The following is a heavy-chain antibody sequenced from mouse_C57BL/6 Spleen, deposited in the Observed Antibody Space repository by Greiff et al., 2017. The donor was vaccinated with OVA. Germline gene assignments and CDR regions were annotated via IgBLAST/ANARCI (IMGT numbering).Heavy chain of an antibody. CDR3: AKSLYDYDGYYAMDY. J-gene: IGHJ4*01. Sequence: QVQLQQSGPGLVAPSQSLSITCTVSGLSFTSYGVDWVRQPPGKGLEWLGVIWGGGSTNYNSALMSRLSISQDNSKSQVFLKMNGLQTDDTAMYYCAKSLYDYDGYYAMDYWGQGTSVTVSS. CDR2: IWGGGST. V-gene: IGHV2-9*01. CDR1: GLSFTSYG. D-gene: IGHD2-4*01.